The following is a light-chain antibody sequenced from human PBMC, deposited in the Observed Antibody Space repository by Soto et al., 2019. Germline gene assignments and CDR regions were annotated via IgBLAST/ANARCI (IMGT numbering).Light chain of an antibody. Sequence: DIQMTQSPTSLSASVGDRVTITCRASQGIRNFVAWYQQKPGKAPKLLIYAASTLQSGVPSRFSGSGSGTDFTLTINRLQREDVATYSCQQYSSVPVFGPGTKVEIK. J-gene: IGKJ3*01. V-gene: IGKV1-27*01. CDR3: QQYSSVPV. CDR1: QGIRNF. CDR2: AAS.